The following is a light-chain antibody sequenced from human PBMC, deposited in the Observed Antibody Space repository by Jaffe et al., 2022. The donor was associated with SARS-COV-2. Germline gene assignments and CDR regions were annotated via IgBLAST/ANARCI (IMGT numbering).Light chain of an antibody. CDR3: SSYTSTTTLV. CDR1: SNDIGGYDY. CDR2: DVS. J-gene: IGLJ2*01. Sequence: QSALTQPASVSGSPGQSITISCTGTSNDIGGYDYVSWYQQHPGKAPKLMIHDVSNRPSGVSNRFSGSKSGNTASLTISGLQAEDEADYYCSSYTSTTTLVFGGGTKLTVL. V-gene: IGLV2-14*01.